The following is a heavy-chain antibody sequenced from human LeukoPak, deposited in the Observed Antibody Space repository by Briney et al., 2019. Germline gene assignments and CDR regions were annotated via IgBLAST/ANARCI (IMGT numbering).Heavy chain of an antibody. D-gene: IGHD3-10*01. CDR2: IYYSGST. Sequence: NTSETLSLTCTVSGGSISSYYWSWIRQPPGKGLEWIGYIYYSGSTNYNPSLKSRVTISVDTSKNQFSLKLSSVTAADTAVYYCARESGASRFGYWGQGTLVTVSS. V-gene: IGHV4-59*01. J-gene: IGHJ4*02. CDR3: ARESGASRFGY. CDR1: GGSISSYY.